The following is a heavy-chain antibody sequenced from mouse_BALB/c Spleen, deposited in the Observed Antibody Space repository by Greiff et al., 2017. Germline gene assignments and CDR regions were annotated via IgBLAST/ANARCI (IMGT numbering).Heavy chain of an antibody. D-gene: IGHD3-3*01. CDR3: AREGWDRAMDY. CDR2: IYPGDGDT. Sequence: QVQLQQSGAELVRPGSSVKISCKASGYAFSSYWMNWVKLRPGQGLEWIGQIYPGDGDTNYNGKFKGKATLTADKSSSTAYMQLSSLTSEDSAVYFCAREGWDRAMDYWGQGTSVTVSS. J-gene: IGHJ4*01. CDR1: GYAFSSYW. V-gene: IGHV1-80*01.